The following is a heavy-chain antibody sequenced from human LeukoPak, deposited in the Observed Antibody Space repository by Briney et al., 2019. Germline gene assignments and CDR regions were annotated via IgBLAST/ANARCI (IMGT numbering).Heavy chain of an antibody. CDR1: GYTFTSYA. V-gene: IGHV7-4-1*02. CDR3: AGSRDFDWFLGRYYYYGMDV. D-gene: IGHD3-9*01. J-gene: IGHJ6*02. CDR2: INTNTGNP. Sequence: ASVKVSCKASGYTFTSYAMSWVRQAPGQGLEWMGWINTNTGNPTYAQGFTGRFVFSLDTSVSTAYLQISSLKAEDTAVYYCAGSRDFDWFLGRYYYYGMDVWGQGTTVTVSS.